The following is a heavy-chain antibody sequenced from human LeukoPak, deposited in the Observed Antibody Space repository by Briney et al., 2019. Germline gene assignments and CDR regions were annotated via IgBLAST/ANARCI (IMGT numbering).Heavy chain of an antibody. V-gene: IGHV4-34*01. Sequence: PSETLSLTCAVYGGSFSGYYWSWIRQPPGKGLEWIGEINHSGSTNYNPSLKSRVTVSVDTSKNQFSLKLSSVTAADTAVYYCARRGKAERLLRYFDWTIDYWGQGTLVTVSS. J-gene: IGHJ4*02. D-gene: IGHD3-9*01. CDR2: INHSGST. CDR3: ARRGKAERLLRYFDWTIDY. CDR1: GGSFSGYY.